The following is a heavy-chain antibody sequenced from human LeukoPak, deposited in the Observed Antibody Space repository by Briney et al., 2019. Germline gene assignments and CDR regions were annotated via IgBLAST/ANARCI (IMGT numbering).Heavy chain of an antibody. J-gene: IGHJ3*02. D-gene: IGHD5-18*01. V-gene: IGHV4-59*01. CDR2: IYYSGST. Sequence: PSETLSLTCTVSGGSISSYYWSWIRQPPGKGLEWIGHIYYSGSTNYNPSLKSRVTISVDTSKNQFSLKLSSVTAADTAVYYCAREGGLGYSYGYGLDAFDIWGQGTMVTVSS. CDR3: AREGGLGYSYGYGLDAFDI. CDR1: GGSISSYY.